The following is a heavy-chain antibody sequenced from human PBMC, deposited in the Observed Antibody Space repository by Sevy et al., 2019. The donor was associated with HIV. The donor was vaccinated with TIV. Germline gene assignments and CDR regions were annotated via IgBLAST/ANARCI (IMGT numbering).Heavy chain of an antibody. V-gene: IGHV4-39*01. D-gene: IGHD3-10*01. Sequence: SETLSLTCTVSGGSISSSAYYWGWLRQPPGKGLEWIANIFYSGSAYYNPSLSGRVTISVDTPKNQFSLRLNSVTAADTAVYYCARQGGVVDRAFDFWGQGSLVTVSS. CDR3: ARQGGVVDRAFDF. J-gene: IGHJ4*02. CDR1: GGSISSSAYY. CDR2: IFYSGSA.